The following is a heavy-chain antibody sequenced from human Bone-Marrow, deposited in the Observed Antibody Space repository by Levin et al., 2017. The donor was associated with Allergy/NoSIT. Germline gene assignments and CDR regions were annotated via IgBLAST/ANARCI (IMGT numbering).Heavy chain of an antibody. Sequence: PGGSLRLSCAASGFAVSSNYMSWVRQAPGKGLEWVSVIYSDLGTYYADSVKGRFTISRDNSKNTLYLQMNNLRAEDTAVYYCARIGRYYHILTGYSPTYFDCWGRGTLVTVSS. CDR3: ARIGRYYHILTGYSPTYFDC. J-gene: IGHJ4*02. CDR1: GFAVSSNY. V-gene: IGHV3-53*01. CDR2: IYSDLGT. D-gene: IGHD3-9*01.